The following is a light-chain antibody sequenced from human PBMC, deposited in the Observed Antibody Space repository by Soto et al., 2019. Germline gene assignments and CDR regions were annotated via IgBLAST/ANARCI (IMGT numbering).Light chain of an antibody. CDR2: WAS. V-gene: IGKV4-1*01. J-gene: IGKJ4*01. CDR1: QSVLYSSNNKNY. CDR3: QQYYSTPLT. Sequence: DIVMTQSPDSLAVSLGERATINCKSSQSVLYSSNNKNYLAWYQQKPGQPPKLLIYWASTRESGVPDRFSGSGSGPDFTLTISSLQAEDVAVYYCQQYYSTPLTLGGGTKVDIK.